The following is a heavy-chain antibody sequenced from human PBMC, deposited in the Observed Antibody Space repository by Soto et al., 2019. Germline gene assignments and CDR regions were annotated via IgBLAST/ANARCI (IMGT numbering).Heavy chain of an antibody. J-gene: IGHJ5*02. CDR1: GGSVSSSSCY. V-gene: IGHV4-39*01. CDR3: VSGDNRITSTCDS. Sequence: PSDSLYLTCAVSGGSVSSSSCYWGWIRQPPGKGLEWIGSIYYSGSTYYNPSLKSRVTISVDTSKNQFSLKLSSVTAADTAVYYCVSGDNRITSTCDSWGRGTLVTVSS. D-gene: IGHD2-2*01. CDR2: IYYSGST.